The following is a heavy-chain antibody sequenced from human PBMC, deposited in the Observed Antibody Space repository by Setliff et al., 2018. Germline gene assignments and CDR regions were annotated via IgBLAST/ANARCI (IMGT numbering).Heavy chain of an antibody. D-gene: IGHD6-6*01. J-gene: IGHJ4*02. V-gene: IGHV1-2*02. Sequence: GASVKVSCKASGYTFTGYYMHWVRQDPGQGLEWMGWINLNGGGTRYAQKFQGRVTLTRDTSIATAYMELSRLSSDDTAVYYCSRGRRGSTWTSDFWGQGTLVTVSS. CDR2: INLNGGGT. CDR1: GYTFTGYY. CDR3: SRGRRGSTWTSDF.